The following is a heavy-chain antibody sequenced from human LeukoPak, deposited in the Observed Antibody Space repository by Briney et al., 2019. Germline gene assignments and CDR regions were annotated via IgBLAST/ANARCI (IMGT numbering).Heavy chain of an antibody. CDR1: GYTFTSYG. Sequence: ASVKVSCKASGYTFTSYGISWVRQAPGQGLEWMGWISAYNGNTNYAQKLQDRVTMTTDTSTSTAYMELRSLRSEDTAVYYCANDPSWLQTYYYYGMDVWGQGTTVTVSS. CDR3: ANDPSWLQTYYYYGMDV. V-gene: IGHV1-18*01. D-gene: IGHD6-19*01. J-gene: IGHJ6*02. CDR2: ISAYNGNT.